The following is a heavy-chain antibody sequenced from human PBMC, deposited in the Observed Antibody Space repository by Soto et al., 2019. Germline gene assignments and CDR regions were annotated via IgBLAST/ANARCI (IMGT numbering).Heavy chain of an antibody. CDR2: IYYSGST. CDR1: GGSLSRYY. D-gene: IGHD4-17*01. CDR3: ASWTTVTTVRCDAFDI. J-gene: IGHJ3*02. V-gene: IGHV4-59*01. Sequence: PSETLSLPWTVSGGSLSRYYWSWIRQPPGKGLEWIGYIYYSGSTNYKPSLKSRVTISLDTSKNQFSLKLTSGTAADTAVYYCASWTTVTTVRCDAFDIWGQGTMVTVSS.